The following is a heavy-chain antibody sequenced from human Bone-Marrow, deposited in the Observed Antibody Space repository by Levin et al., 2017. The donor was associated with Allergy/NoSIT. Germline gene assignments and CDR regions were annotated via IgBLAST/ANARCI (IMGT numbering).Heavy chain of an antibody. Sequence: GGSLRLSCTVSAIDFSRHGMHWVRQAPGKGLEWVAINWNDGINKYYADSVKGRFTISRDNSKNTLYLQMNSLRAEDTAIYYCARHYISGWFDSWGQGALVTVSS. CDR2: NWNDGINK. D-gene: IGHD6-19*01. V-gene: IGHV3-33*01. CDR1: AIDFSRHG. CDR3: ARHYISGWFDS. J-gene: IGHJ5*01.